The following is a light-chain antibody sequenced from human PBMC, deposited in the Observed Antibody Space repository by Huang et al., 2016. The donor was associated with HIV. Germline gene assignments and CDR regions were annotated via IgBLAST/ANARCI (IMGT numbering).Light chain of an antibody. CDR3: QKYNSAPPT. Sequence: DIQMAQSPSSLSASVGDRVTITCRASQDINNYLAWYQQKPGKVPKLLIYAASTLQSGGPSRFSGSGSGTHFTLTISSLQPEDVATYYCQKYNSAPPTFGQGTKVEIK. V-gene: IGKV1-27*01. J-gene: IGKJ1*01. CDR2: AAS. CDR1: QDINNY.